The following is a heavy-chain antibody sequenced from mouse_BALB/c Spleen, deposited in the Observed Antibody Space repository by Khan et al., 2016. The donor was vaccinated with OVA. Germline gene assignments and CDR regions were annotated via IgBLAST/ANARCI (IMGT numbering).Heavy chain of an antibody. V-gene: IGHV3-2*02. CDR3: ARSVTITTVVATDFDY. J-gene: IGHJ2*01. CDR2: ISYSGRT. CDR1: GYSITSDYA. Sequence: EVQLQESGPGLVKPSQSLSLTCTVTGYSITSDYAWNWIRQFPGNKLEWMGYISYSGRTSYNPSLQSRISITRDTSKNQFFLQLNSLTTEDTATCYCARSVTITTVVATDFDYWGQGTTLTVSS. D-gene: IGHD1-1*01.